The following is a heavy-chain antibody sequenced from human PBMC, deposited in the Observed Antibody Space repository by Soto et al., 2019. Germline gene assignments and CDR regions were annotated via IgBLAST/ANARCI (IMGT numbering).Heavy chain of an antibody. V-gene: IGHV1-69*13. J-gene: IGHJ6*02. CDR3: ARVRAPGNYYYYGMDV. Sequence: SVKGSCKASGGTFSSYAISWVRQAPGQGLEWMGGIIPIFGTANYAQKFQGRVTITADESTSTAYMELSSLRSEDTAVYYCARVRAPGNYYYYGMDVWGQGTTVTVSS. CDR2: IIPIFGTA. D-gene: IGHD3-10*01. CDR1: GGTFSSYA.